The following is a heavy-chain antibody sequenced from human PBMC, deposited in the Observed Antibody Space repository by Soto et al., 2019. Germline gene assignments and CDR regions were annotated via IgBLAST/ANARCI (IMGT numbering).Heavy chain of an antibody. V-gene: IGHV1-46*01. D-gene: IGHD1-26*01. J-gene: IGHJ4*02. CDR1: GYTFTSYY. CDR3: ARDVYSGSYYPPFFYY. Sequence: ASVKVSCKASGYTFTSYYMHWVRQAPGQGLEWMGIINPSGGSTSYAQKFQGRVTMTRDTSTSTVYMELSSLRSEDTAVYYCARDVYSGSYYPPFFYYWGQGTLVPGSA. CDR2: INPSGGST.